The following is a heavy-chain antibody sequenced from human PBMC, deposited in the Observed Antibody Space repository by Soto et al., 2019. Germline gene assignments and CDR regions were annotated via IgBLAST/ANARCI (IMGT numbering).Heavy chain of an antibody. Sequence: KSSETLSLTCGVSGGAVASSHWWSWVRQSPGGGLEWIGNVYHTADTNLNPSLQSRVTISVDKSNNQFSLRLNSLTAADTAVYFCAREIVTAGGNNYFDPWGPGTLVTVSS. D-gene: IGHD2-21*02. J-gene: IGHJ5*02. CDR1: GGAVASSHW. V-gene: IGHV4-4*02. CDR3: AREIVTAGGNNYFDP. CDR2: VYHTADT.